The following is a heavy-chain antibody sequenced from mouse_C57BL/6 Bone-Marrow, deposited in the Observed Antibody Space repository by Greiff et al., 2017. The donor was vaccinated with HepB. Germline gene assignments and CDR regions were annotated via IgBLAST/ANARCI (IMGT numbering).Heavy chain of an antibody. CDR1: GYAFSSSW. J-gene: IGHJ4*01. D-gene: IGHD2-5*01. CDR3: ARDYSNYGGGYYAMDY. Sequence: VKLMESGPELVKPGASVKISCKASGYAFSSSWMNWVKQRPGKGLEWIGRIYPGDGDTNYNGKFKGKATLTADKSSSTAYMQLSSLTSEDSAVYFCARDYSNYGGGYYAMDYWGQGTSVTVSS. CDR2: IYPGDGDT. V-gene: IGHV1-82*01.